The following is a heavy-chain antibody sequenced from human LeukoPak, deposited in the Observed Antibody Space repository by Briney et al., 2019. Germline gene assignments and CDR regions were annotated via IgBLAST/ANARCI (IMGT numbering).Heavy chain of an antibody. D-gene: IGHD6-13*01. Sequence: PGGSLRLSCAASGFTVSSNYMSCVRQAPGKGLEWVSVIYSGGSTYYADSVKGRFTISRDNSKNTLYLQMNSLRAEDTAVYYCARESKQQLAGDFDYWGQGTLVTVSS. V-gene: IGHV3-66*01. CDR1: GFTVSSNY. CDR2: IYSGGST. J-gene: IGHJ4*02. CDR3: ARESKQQLAGDFDY.